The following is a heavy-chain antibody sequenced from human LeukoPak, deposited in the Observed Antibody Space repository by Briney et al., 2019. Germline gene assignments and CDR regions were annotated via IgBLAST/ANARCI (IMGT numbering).Heavy chain of an antibody. Sequence: ASVKVSCKASGYTFTNNYLHWVRQAPGQGLEWMGMIYPRDGSTSYAQNFQGRVTVTRDTSTSTVYMELSSLRSEDTAVYYCARVRYDYVWGSYDYWGQGTLVTVSS. CDR3: ARVRYDYVWGSYDY. CDR2: IYPRDGST. CDR1: GYTFTNNY. J-gene: IGHJ4*02. V-gene: IGHV1-46*01. D-gene: IGHD3-16*01.